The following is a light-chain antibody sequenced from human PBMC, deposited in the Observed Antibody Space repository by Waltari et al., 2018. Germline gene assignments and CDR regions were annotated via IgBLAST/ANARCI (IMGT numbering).Light chain of an antibody. V-gene: IGKV3-15*01. CDR1: PSVSSS. CDR3: LQRSNWPWT. J-gene: IGKJ1*01. Sequence: EIVTTQSPATLSLSPGERATLSCRASPSVSSSLAWYQQKPGQAPRLLIYGASSRATGIPDRFSGSGSGTDFTLTISSLEPEDVAVYYCLQRSNWPWTFGQGTKVEIK. CDR2: GAS.